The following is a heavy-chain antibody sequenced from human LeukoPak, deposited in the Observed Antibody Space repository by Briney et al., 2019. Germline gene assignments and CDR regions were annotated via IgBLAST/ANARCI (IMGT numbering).Heavy chain of an antibody. V-gene: IGHV3-23*01. CDR3: AKVPRKIVVVPAAIFA. CDR1: GFTFSSYA. CDR2: ISGSGGST. D-gene: IGHD2-2*02. Sequence: GGSLRLSCAASGFTFSSYAMSWVRQAPGKGLEWVSAISGSGGSTYYADSVKGRFTISRDNSKNTLYLQMNSLRAEDTAVYYCAKVPRKIVVVPAAIFAWGQGTLVTVSS. J-gene: IGHJ5*02.